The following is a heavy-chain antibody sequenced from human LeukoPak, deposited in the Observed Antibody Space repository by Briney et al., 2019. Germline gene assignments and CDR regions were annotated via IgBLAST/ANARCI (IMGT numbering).Heavy chain of an antibody. CDR2: IYYSGST. CDR1: GYSITSGYY. V-gene: IGHV4-61*01. CDR3: ARVGRSGYDPNYFDY. Sequence: SETLSLTCIVSGYSITSGYYWSWIRQPPGKGLEWIGYIYYSGSTNYNPSLKSRVTISVDTSKNQFSLKLSSVTAADTAVYYCARVGRSGYDPNYFDYWGQGTLVTVSS. D-gene: IGHD5-12*01. J-gene: IGHJ4*02.